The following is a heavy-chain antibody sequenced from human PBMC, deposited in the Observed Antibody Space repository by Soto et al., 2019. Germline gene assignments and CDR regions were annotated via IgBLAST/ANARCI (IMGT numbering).Heavy chain of an antibody. CDR2: IYYSGKT. D-gene: IGHD2-8*01. CDR1: GGSISGGDYY. J-gene: IGHJ4*02. V-gene: IGHV4-30-4*01. Sequence: QVQLQQSGPGLVKPSQTLSLTCTVSGGSISGGDYYWSWIRQRPGKGLEWIGYIYYSGKTYYNPSLNRRVTPSVNTSKNQFYLELGSVEATDTAVYYWARSNGILGTYYFDYGGQGILVAVSS. CDR3: ARSNGILGTYYFDY.